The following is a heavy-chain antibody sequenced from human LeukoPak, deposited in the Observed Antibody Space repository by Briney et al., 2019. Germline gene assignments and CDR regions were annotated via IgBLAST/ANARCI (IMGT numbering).Heavy chain of an antibody. CDR2: INTDGSST. CDR1: GFTFGGYW. D-gene: IGHD3-16*01. J-gene: IGHJ4*02. V-gene: IGHV3-74*03. CDR3: ARDNGGAFDY. Sequence: PGGSLSLSCAASGFTFGGYWMHWVRQAPGKGPVWVARINTDGSSTAYAHSVKGRFTTSRDNVKNTLYVQMNSLRADDTAFYYCARDNGGAFDYWGLGTLVTVSS.